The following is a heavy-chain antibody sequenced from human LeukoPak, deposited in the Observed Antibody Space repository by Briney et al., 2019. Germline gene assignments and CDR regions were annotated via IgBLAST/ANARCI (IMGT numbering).Heavy chain of an antibody. V-gene: IGHV3-30*18. Sequence: GGSLRLSCAASGFTFSSYGMHWVRQAPGKGLEWVAIISYDGNNKYYADSVKGRFTISRDNSKNTLYLQMNSLRAEDTAVYYCAKDSALGEFRDAFDIWGQGTMVTVSS. CDR2: ISYDGNNK. CDR1: GFTFSSYG. D-gene: IGHD3-16*01. CDR3: AKDSALGEFRDAFDI. J-gene: IGHJ3*02.